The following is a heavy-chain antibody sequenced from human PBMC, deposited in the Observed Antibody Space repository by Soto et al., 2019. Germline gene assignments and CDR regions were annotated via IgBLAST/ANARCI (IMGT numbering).Heavy chain of an antibody. D-gene: IGHD2-15*01. CDR3: ARLKMWYGKILQ. J-gene: IGHJ1*01. CDR1: GASMSGNY. Sequence: QVQLQESGPGLVKPSETLSLTCTVAGASMSGNYWTWVRQPPGKGLEWIGNMVYSGTTNYNPYLKSRVTMSRDTSVNHFSLRLSSVTAADTAVYYCARLKMWYGKILQWGRGTLVTVSS. V-gene: IGHV4-59*01. CDR2: MVYSGTT.